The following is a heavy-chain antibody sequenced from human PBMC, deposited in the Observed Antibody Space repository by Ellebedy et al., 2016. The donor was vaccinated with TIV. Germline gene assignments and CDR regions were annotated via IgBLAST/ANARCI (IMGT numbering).Heavy chain of an antibody. CDR1: GFTFSSYA. V-gene: IGHV3-23*01. CDR3: VKSSGTWY. CDR2: IGDSGGST. J-gene: IGHJ4*02. D-gene: IGHD1-26*01. Sequence: PGGSLRLSCGAFGFTFSSYAMTWVRQAPGKGLEWVSAIGDSGGSTYYADSVKGRFTISRDNSKNTLYLQMSSLRAEDTAVYYCVKSSGTWYWGQGTLVTVSS.